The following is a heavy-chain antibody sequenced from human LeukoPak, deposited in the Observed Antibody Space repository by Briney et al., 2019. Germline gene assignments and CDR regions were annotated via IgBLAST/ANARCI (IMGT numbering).Heavy chain of an antibody. CDR2: ISNSGTSK. CDR1: GFTFSDYY. J-gene: IGHJ4*02. D-gene: IGHD2-21*01. V-gene: IGHV3-11*04. CDR3: AREASHCGGDCYDY. Sequence: GGSLRLSCAASGFTFSDYYMSWIRQAPGKGLEWVSFISNSGTSKHYAAAVRGRFTISRDNAKSSLYLQMNSLRAEDTAIYHCAREASHCGGDCYDYWGQGTLVTVSS.